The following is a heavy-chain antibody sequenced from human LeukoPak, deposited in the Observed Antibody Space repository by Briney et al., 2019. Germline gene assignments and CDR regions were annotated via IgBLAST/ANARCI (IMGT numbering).Heavy chain of an antibody. J-gene: IGHJ4*02. V-gene: IGHV4-30-4*01. Sequence: SQTLSLTCNVSGGSISSGDKYWSWIRQPPGKGLEWIGYIYYSGSTYYNPSLKSRLTISVDTSENQFSLHLTSVTAADTAVYFCARVTRWAGLDFWVQGTLVSVSS. CDR3: ARVTRWAGLDF. CDR2: IYYSGST. D-gene: IGHD2-21*02. CDR1: GGSISSGDKY.